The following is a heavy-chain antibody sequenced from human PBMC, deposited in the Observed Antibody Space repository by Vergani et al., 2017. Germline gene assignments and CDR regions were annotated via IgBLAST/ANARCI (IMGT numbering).Heavy chain of an antibody. Sequence: ELQLVESGGGLVQPGGSLRLSCAASGFTFSSYSMNWVRQAPGKGLEWVSSISSSSSYIYYADSVKGRFTISRDNAKNSLYLQMNSLRAEDTAVYYCARDGILTGLIDYWGQGTLVTVSS. D-gene: IGHD3-9*01. CDR2: ISSSSSYI. V-gene: IGHV3-21*01. CDR3: ARDGILTGLIDY. J-gene: IGHJ4*02. CDR1: GFTFSSYS.